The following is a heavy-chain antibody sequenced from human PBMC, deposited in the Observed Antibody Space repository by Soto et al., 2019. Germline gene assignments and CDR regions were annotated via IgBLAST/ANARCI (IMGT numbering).Heavy chain of an antibody. J-gene: IGHJ4*02. CDR1: GFTFSSYW. CDR2: INSDGSST. Sequence: GGSLRLSCAASGFTFSSYWMHWVRQAPGKGLVWVSRINSDGSSTSYANSVKGRFTISRDNAKNTLYLQMNSLRAEDTAVYYCARGGKQLVGLWGPFDYWGQGTLVTVSS. D-gene: IGHD6-6*01. V-gene: IGHV3-74*01. CDR3: ARGGKQLVGLWGPFDY.